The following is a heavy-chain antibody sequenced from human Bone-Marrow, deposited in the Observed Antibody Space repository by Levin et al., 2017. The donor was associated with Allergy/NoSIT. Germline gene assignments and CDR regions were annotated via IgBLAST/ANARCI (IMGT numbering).Heavy chain of an antibody. CDR1: GFSLSTSGVG. D-gene: IGHD3-10*01. J-gene: IGHJ4*02. V-gene: IGHV2-5*02. CDR3: ARENYFGSGSLDY. CDR2: IYWDDDK. Sequence: SGPTLVKPTQTLTLTCTFSGFSLSTSGVGVSWIRQPPGKALEWLAVIYWDDDKRFSASLMSRLTITKDTSKNQVVLSMTNMDPVDTAPYYCARENYFGSGSLDYWGQGALVTVSS.